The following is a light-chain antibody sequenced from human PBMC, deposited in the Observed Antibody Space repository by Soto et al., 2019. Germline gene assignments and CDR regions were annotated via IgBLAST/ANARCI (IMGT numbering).Light chain of an antibody. J-gene: IGKJ1*01. CDR2: GAS. Sequence: EIVMTQSPDTLSVSPGERATLSCRASQSVSSNLAWYQQKPGLAPRLLVYGASTRATGIPARFSGSGSGTEFTLTISSLQSEDVAVYYCQQYGSSPRTFGQGTKVEIK. V-gene: IGKV3-15*01. CDR1: QSVSSN. CDR3: QQYGSSPRT.